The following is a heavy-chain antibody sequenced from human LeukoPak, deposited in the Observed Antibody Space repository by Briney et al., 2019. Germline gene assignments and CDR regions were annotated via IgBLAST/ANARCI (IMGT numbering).Heavy chain of an antibody. CDR1: GFTFSDFT. CDR3: ASPSADYYGSGSYGY. J-gene: IGHJ4*02. V-gene: IGHV3-21*04. CDR2: ISSSSSTYI. Sequence: GGSLRLSCVGSGFTFSDFTINWVRQTPGKGLEWVSCISSSSSTYIYYADSVRGRFTISRDNAKNSVYLQMNSLRAEDTAVYYCASPSADYYGSGSYGYWGQGTLVTVSS. D-gene: IGHD3-10*01.